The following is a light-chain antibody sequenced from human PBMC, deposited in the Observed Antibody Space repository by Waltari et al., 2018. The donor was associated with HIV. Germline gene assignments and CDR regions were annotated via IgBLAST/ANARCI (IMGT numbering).Light chain of an antibody. J-gene: IGKJ2*01. CDR3: QQYGDSPMYT. CDR2: GTS. CDR1: QSVGSTF. V-gene: IGKV3-20*01. Sequence: EIVLTQSPDTLSLSPGERATLPCRASQSVGSTFLAWYQQKPGQAPRLLVYGTSRRATGIPDRFSGSGSGTDFTLAISRLEPEDFAVYYCQQYGDSPMYTFGQGTRLDIK.